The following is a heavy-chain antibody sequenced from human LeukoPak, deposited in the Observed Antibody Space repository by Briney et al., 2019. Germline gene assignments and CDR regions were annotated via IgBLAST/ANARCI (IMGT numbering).Heavy chain of an antibody. D-gene: IGHD1-1*01. CDR3: ARDLRPGGMDV. J-gene: IGHJ6*02. CDR2: ISSNSNYI. V-gene: IGHV3-21*01. CDR1: GFKFTSYT. Sequence: GGSLRLFCAASGFKFTSYTMNWVRQAPGKGLEWVSSISSNSNYIYYADSMKGRLTISRDNAKNSLYLQMNSLRAEDTAVYYCARDLRPGGMDVWGQGTTVTVSS.